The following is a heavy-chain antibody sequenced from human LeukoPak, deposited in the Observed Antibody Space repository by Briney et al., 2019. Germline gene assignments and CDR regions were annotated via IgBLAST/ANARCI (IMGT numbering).Heavy chain of an antibody. D-gene: IGHD2-2*01. V-gene: IGHV4-4*07. CDR2: IYTSGST. Sequence: PSETLSLTCTVSGGSISSYYWSWIRQPAGKGLEWIVRIYTSGSTNYNPSLKSRVTMSVDTSKNQFSLKLSSVTAADTAVYYCARVVPAAPEGIYYYGMDVWGQGTTVTVSS. CDR3: ARVVPAAPEGIYYYGMDV. CDR1: GGSISSYY. J-gene: IGHJ6*02.